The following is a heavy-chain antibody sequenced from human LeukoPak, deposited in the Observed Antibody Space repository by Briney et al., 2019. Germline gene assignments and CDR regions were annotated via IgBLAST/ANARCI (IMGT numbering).Heavy chain of an antibody. CDR2: IKGDDSRR. Sequence: GGSLRLSCAASGFTFSTHWMAWVRQSPGKNPEWVANIKGDDSRRNYVDSVKGQFTISRDNAKNSLYLQLSSLRAEDTAVYYCARDPSPCSNNICYDVFDIWGQGTMVIVSS. J-gene: IGHJ3*02. CDR1: GFTFSTHW. D-gene: IGHD2-2*01. V-gene: IGHV3-7*03. CDR3: ARDPSPCSNNICYDVFDI.